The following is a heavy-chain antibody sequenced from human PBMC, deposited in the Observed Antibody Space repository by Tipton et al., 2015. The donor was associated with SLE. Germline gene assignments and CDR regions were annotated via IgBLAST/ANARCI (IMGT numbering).Heavy chain of an antibody. CDR2: MNPGSRKT. Sequence: QSGPEVKKPGAPVKVSCRTSGYPFTNYDINWVRQAAGQGLEWMGWMNPGSRKTVFTQKFQGRVTLTWDTSISTAYIELNSLRSEDTAVYYCARWQGYCGSISCRQFDYWGQGTLATVSS. D-gene: IGHD2-2*01. CDR3: ARWQGYCGSISCRQFDY. V-gene: IGHV1-8*01. CDR1: GYPFTNYD. J-gene: IGHJ4*02.